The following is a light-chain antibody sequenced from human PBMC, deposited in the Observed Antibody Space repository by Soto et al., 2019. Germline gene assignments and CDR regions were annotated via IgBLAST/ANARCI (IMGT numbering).Light chain of an antibody. CDR2: GAS. CDR1: QGINNY. V-gene: IGKV1-17*03. J-gene: IGKJ4*01. Sequence: DIQMTQPLSAMSASVGDRVTITCRASQGINNYLVWFQQKPGRVPKRLISGASRLQPGVPTRFSGSGFGTEFTLTTTSLQPENCATYYCLHHYTFTLDFGGGTKGDIK. CDR3: LHHYTFTLD.